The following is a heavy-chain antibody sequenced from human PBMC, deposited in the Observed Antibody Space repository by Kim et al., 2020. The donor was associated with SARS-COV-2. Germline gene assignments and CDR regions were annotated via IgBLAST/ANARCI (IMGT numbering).Heavy chain of an antibody. V-gene: IGHV4-59*01. CDR3: ARDSSRTPFGY. CDR1: GVSISSYY. J-gene: IGHJ4*02. Sequence: SETLSLTCTVSGVSISSYYWSWIRQPPGKGLEWIGYIYYSGSTNYNPSLKSRVTISVDTSKNQFSLKLSSVTAADTAVYYCARDSSRTPFGYWGQGTLVT. CDR2: IYYSGST. D-gene: IGHD6-13*01.